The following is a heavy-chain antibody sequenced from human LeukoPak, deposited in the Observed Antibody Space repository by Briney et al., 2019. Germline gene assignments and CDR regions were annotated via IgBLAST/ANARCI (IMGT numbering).Heavy chain of an antibody. CDR2: IYWDDDK. Sequence: SGPTLVKPPQTLTLTCTFSGFSLSTSGVGVGWIRQPPGKALEWLALIYWDDDKRYSPSLKSRLTITKDTSKNQVVLTMTNMDPVDTATYYCAHRGSSTSCFDYWGQGTLVTVSS. D-gene: IGHD2-2*01. CDR3: AHRGSSTSCFDY. J-gene: IGHJ4*02. CDR1: GFSLSTSGVG. V-gene: IGHV2-5*02.